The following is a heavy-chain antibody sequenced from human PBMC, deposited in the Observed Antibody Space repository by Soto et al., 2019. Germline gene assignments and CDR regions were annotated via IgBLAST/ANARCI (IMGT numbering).Heavy chain of an antibody. CDR2: INHSGST. V-gene: IGHV4-34*01. CDR1: GGSFSGYY. CDR3: ARRIDSSGYWSYYYGMDV. Sequence: SETLSLTCAVYGGSFSGYYWSWIRQPPGKGLEWIGEINHSGSTNYNPSLKSRVTISVDTSKNQFSLKLSSVTAADTAVYYCARRIDSSGYWSYYYGMDVWGQGTTVTVSS. D-gene: IGHD3-22*01. J-gene: IGHJ6*02.